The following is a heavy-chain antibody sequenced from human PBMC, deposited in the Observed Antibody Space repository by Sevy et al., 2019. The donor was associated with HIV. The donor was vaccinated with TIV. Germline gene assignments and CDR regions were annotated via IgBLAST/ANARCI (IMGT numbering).Heavy chain of an antibody. CDR2: ISSRGSTI. Sequence: GGSLRLSCAASEFTFSDYYISWIRQAPGKGLEWVTYISSRGSTIYYADSEKGRFTISRDNTKNSLYLQMNSLRAEDTAVYYCARVRYTYGSYYFDYWGQGTLVTVSS. J-gene: IGHJ4*02. D-gene: IGHD5-18*01. CDR3: ARVRYTYGSYYFDY. V-gene: IGHV3-11*01. CDR1: EFTFSDYY.